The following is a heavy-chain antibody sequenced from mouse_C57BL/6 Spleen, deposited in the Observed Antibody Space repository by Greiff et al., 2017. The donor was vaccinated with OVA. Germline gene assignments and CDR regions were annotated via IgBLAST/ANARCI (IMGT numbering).Heavy chain of an antibody. CDR2: IHPNSGST. Sequence: QVQLKQPGAELVKPGASVKLSCKASGYTFTSYWMHWVKQRPGQGLEWIGMIHPNSGSTNYNEKFKSKATLTVDKSSSTAYMQLSSLTSEDSAVYYCASGGYDDAMDYWGQGTSVTVSS. CDR1: GYTFTSYW. J-gene: IGHJ4*01. CDR3: ASGGYDDAMDY. D-gene: IGHD2-14*01. V-gene: IGHV1-64*01.